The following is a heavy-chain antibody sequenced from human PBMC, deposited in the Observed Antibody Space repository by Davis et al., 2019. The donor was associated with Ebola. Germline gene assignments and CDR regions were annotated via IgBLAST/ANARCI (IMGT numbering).Heavy chain of an antibody. Sequence: AASVEVSCKASGGTFSSYAISWVRQAPGQGLEWMGIINPSGGSTSYAQKFQGRVTMTRDTSTSTVYMELSSLRSEDTAVYYCARDLDTAMVTDWGQGTLVTVSS. CDR3: ARDLDTAMVTD. CDR1: GGTFSSYA. D-gene: IGHD5-18*01. V-gene: IGHV1-46*01. J-gene: IGHJ4*02. CDR2: INPSGGST.